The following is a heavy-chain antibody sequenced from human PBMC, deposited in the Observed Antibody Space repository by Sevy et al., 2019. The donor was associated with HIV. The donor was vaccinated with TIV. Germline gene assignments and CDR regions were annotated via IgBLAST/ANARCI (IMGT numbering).Heavy chain of an antibody. CDR1: GFTLSSYA. D-gene: IGHD3-3*01. CDR3: AKVGIFGVVILYYFDY. CDR2: ISGSGGST. J-gene: IGHJ4*02. Sequence: GGSLRLSCAASGFTLSSYAMSWVRQAPGKGLEWVSAISGSGGSTYYADSVKGRFTISRDNSKNTLYLQMNSLRAEDTAVYYCAKVGIFGVVILYYFDYWGQGTLVTVSS. V-gene: IGHV3-23*01.